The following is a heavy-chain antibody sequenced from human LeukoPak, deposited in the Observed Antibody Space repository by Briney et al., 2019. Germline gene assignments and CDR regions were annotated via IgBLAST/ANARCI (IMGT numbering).Heavy chain of an antibody. CDR3: ARSQWLVSRNIDY. Sequence: GESLKISCKGSGYTFNNHDINWVRQAPGRGLEWMGWINTYSASTNYAQKLQGRVTMTTDTSTSTAYMELRSLRSDDTAVYYCARSQWLVSRNIDYWGQGTLVTVSS. CDR2: INTYSAST. V-gene: IGHV1-18*01. CDR1: GYTFNNHD. J-gene: IGHJ4*02. D-gene: IGHD6-19*01.